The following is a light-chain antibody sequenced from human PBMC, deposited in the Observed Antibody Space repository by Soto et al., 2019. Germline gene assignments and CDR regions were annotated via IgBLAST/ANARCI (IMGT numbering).Light chain of an antibody. J-gene: IGKJ5*01. V-gene: IGKV3D-15*01. CDR2: GAS. CDR1: QFVSSN. Sequence: EIVITQSPVTLSVAPCERATVSCRASQFVSSNLAWYQQKPGQAPRLLIYGASTRATGIPARFSGSGSGTEFTLTISNLQSEDFAVYFCQQYHNWPPITFGQGTRLEIK. CDR3: QQYHNWPPIT.